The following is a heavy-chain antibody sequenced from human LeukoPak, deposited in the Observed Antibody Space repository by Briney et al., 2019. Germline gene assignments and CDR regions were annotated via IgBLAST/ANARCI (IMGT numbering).Heavy chain of an antibody. Sequence: ASVKVSCKASGYTFTSYYMHWVRQAPGQGLEWMGIINPSGGSTSYAQKFQGRVTMTRDTSTSTVYMELSSLRSEDTAVYYCARAYGSGSYTLLFFDYWGQGTLVSVSS. V-gene: IGHV1-46*01. CDR1: GYTFTSYY. D-gene: IGHD3-10*01. J-gene: IGHJ4*02. CDR3: ARAYGSGSYTLLFFDY. CDR2: INPSGGST.